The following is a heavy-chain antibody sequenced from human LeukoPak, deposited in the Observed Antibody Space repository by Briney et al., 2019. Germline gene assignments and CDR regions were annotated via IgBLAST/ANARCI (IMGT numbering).Heavy chain of an antibody. CDR1: GGSISSGSYY. CDR3: AREYGDYEYYFDY. D-gene: IGHD4-17*01. J-gene: IGHJ4*02. V-gene: IGHV4-61*02. Sequence: SETLSLTCTVSGGSISSGSYYWSWIRQPAGEGLEWIGRIYTSGSTNYNPSLKSRVTISVDTSKNQFSLKLSSVTAADTAVYYCAREYGDYEYYFDYWGQGTLVTVSS. CDR2: IYTSGST.